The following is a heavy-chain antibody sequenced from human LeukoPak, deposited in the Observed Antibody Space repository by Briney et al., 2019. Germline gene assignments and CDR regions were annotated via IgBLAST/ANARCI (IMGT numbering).Heavy chain of an antibody. V-gene: IGHV4-34*01. CDR3: ARTITVLRIAAAGTKGHFDY. J-gene: IGHJ4*02. CDR2: INHSGST. CDR1: GGSFSGYY. D-gene: IGHD6-13*01. Sequence: SETLSLTCAVYGGSFSGYYWSWSRQPPGKGLEWIGEINHSGSTNYNPSLKSRVTISVDTSKNQFSLKLSSVTAADTAVYYCARTITVLRIAAAGTKGHFDYWGQGTLVTVSS.